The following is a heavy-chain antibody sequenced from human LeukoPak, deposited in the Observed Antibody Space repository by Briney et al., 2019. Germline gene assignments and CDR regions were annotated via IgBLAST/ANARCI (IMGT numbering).Heavy chain of an antibody. CDR3: ARVPTYYDFWSGYYRDNWFDP. CDR1: GYSISSGYY. J-gene: IGHJ5*02. CDR2: IYHSGST. V-gene: IGHV4-38-2*01. D-gene: IGHD3-3*01. Sequence: PSETLSLTCAVSGYSISSGYYWGWTRQPPGKGLEWIGSIYHSGSTYYNPSLKSRVTISVDTSKNQFSLKLSSVTAADTAVYYCARVPTYYDFWSGYYRDNWFDPWGQGTLVTVSS.